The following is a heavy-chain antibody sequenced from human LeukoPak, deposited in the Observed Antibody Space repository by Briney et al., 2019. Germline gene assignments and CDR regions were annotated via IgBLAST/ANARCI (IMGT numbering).Heavy chain of an antibody. Sequence: SETLSLTCTLSGGSISSSSYYWAWIRQPAGKGLEWFVSIYYSESTYYNPSLKSRGTISVDTSKKQFSLKLSSVTAADTAVYYCARQRTSSSYYYYMAVWGKGTTVIVSS. CDR2: IYYSEST. D-gene: IGHD6-6*01. CDR1: GGSISSSSYY. CDR3: ARQRTSSSYYYYMAV. V-gene: IGHV4-39*01. J-gene: IGHJ6*03.